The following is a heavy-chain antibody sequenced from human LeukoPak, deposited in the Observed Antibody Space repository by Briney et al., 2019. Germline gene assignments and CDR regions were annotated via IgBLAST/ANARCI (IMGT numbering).Heavy chain of an antibody. Sequence: ASVKVSCKASGYTFTSYYMHWVRQAPGQGLEWMGIINPSGGSTSYAQKFQGRVTMTRDTSISTAYMELSRLRSDDTAVYYCARRKGSGTGPRGYYYYMDVWGKGTTVTVSS. CDR2: INPSGGST. D-gene: IGHD6-13*01. CDR3: ARRKGSGTGPRGYYYYMDV. V-gene: IGHV1-46*01. J-gene: IGHJ6*03. CDR1: GYTFTSYY.